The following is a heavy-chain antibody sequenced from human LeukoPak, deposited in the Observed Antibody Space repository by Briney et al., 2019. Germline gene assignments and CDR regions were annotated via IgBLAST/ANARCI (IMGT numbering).Heavy chain of an antibody. Sequence: SETLSLTCTVSGGSISSYYWSWIRQPPGKGLEWIGYIYYSGSTNYNPSLKSRVTISVDTSKNQFSLKLSSVTAADTAVYYCARGWGYFDYWGQGTLVTVSS. CDR3: ARGWGYFDY. V-gene: IGHV4-59*01. CDR2: IYYSGST. J-gene: IGHJ4*02. CDR1: GGSISSYY. D-gene: IGHD3-16*01.